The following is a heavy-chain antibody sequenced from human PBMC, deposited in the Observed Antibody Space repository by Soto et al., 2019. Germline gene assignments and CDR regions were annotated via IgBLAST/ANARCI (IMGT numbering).Heavy chain of an antibody. J-gene: IGHJ4*02. V-gene: IGHV4-38-2*02. D-gene: IGHD1-26*01. CDR3: ARDSSGSYLRLFDY. CDR2: IYHSGST. CDR1: GYSISSGYY. Sequence: SETLSLTCAVSGYSISSGYYWGWIRQPPGKGLEWIGSIYHSGSTYYNPSLKSRVTISVDTSKNQFSLKLSSVTAADTAVYYCARDSSGSYLRLFDYWGQGTLVT.